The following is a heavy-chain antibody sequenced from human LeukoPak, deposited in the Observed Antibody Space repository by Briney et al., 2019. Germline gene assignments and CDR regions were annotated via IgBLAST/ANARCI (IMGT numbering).Heavy chain of an antibody. CDR3: ARRGYYDILTGYSDNYMYV. D-gene: IGHD3-9*01. V-gene: IGHV4-59*01. CDR1: GGSISSYC. J-gene: IGHJ6*03. Sequence: SETLSLTCTVSGGSISSYCWSWIRQPPGKGLEWIGYMYYSWSTNYNPSLKLRGPISVDTAKAQFSLKLSSVTAADTAVYYCARRGYYDILTGYSDNYMYVWGKGTTVTIS. CDR2: MYYSWST.